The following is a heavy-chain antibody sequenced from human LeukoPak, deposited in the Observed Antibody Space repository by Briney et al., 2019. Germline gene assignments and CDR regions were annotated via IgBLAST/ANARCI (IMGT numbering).Heavy chain of an antibody. CDR2: INHSGST. J-gene: IGHJ4*02. CDR1: GGSFSGYY. CDR3: AGGYSYGYDY. V-gene: IGHV4-34*01. Sequence: SETLSLTCAVYGGSFSGYYWSWIRQPPGKGLEWIWEINHSGSTNYSPSLKSRVTISVDTSKNQFPLKLSSVTAADTAVYYCAGGYSYGYDYWGQGTLVTVSS. D-gene: IGHD5-18*01.